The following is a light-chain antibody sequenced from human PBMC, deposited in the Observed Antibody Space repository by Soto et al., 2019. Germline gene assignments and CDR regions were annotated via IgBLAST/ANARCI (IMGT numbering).Light chain of an antibody. CDR1: SSNIGAGYD. CDR2: GNS. V-gene: IGLV1-40*01. J-gene: IGLJ2*01. CDR3: QSYDSSHVV. Sequence: QAVVTQPPSVSGAPGQRVTISCTGSSSNIGAGYDVHWYQQLPGTAPKLLIYGNSNRPSGVPDRFSGSKSGTSASLAITGLQAEDEADYYCQSYDSSHVVFGGGTKVT.